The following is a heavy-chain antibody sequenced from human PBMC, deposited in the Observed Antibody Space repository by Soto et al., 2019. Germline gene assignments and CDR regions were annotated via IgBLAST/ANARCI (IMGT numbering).Heavy chain of an antibody. CDR2: IIPIFGTA. CDR3: ASGGIMYQLLQNWFDP. J-gene: IGHJ5*02. V-gene: IGHV1-69*12. D-gene: IGHD2-2*01. Sequence: QVQLVQSGAEVKKPGSSVKVSCKASGGTFSSYAISWVRQAPGQGLEWMGGIIPIFGTANYAQKFQGRVTITADESTRTAYMELSSLRSEDTAVYYCASGGIMYQLLQNWFDPWGQGTLVTVSS. CDR1: GGTFSSYA.